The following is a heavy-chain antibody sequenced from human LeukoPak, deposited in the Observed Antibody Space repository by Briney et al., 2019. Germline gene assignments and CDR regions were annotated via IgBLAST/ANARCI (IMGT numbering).Heavy chain of an antibody. V-gene: IGHV4-30-4*01. CDR3: ARDPVGYDSSGYSDTYFDY. J-gene: IGHJ4*02. CDR1: GGSISSGDYY. D-gene: IGHD3-22*01. CDR2: IYYSGST. Sequence: PSQTLSLTCTVSGGSISSGDYYWSWIRQPPGKGLEWFVYIYYSGSTYYNPSLKSRVTISVDTSKNQFPLKLSSVTAADTAVYYCARDPVGYDSSGYSDTYFDYWGQGTLVTVSS.